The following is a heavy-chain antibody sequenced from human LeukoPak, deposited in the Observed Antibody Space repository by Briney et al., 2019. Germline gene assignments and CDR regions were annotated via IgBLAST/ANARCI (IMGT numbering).Heavy chain of an antibody. CDR3: ARALTTSYYYYGMDV. CDR1: GGSFSGYY. Sequence: PSETLSLTCAVYGGSFSGYYWSWIRQPPGKGLEWIGEINHGGSTNYNPSLKSRVTISVDTSKNQFSLKLSSVTAADTAVYYCARALTTSYYYYGMDVWGQGTTVTVSS. V-gene: IGHV4-34*01. CDR2: INHGGST. D-gene: IGHD3-9*01. J-gene: IGHJ6*02.